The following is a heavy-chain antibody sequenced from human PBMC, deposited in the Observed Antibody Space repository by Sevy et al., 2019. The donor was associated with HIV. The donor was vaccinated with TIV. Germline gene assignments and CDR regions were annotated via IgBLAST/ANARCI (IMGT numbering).Heavy chain of an antibody. V-gene: IGHV3-23*01. Sequence: GGSLRLSCAVSGFSFDSYGMTWVRQAPGKGLEWVSGISGSGSRTYYADPVKGRFIISRDNSKNTLDLQMNSLRSEDTAIYYCAKGGGGHYDPDEIGYYFYYYNMDVWGKGTTVTVSS. CDR2: ISGSGSRT. J-gene: IGHJ6*03. CDR3: AKGGGGHYDPDEIGYYFYYYNMDV. CDR1: GFSFDSYG. D-gene: IGHD3-22*01.